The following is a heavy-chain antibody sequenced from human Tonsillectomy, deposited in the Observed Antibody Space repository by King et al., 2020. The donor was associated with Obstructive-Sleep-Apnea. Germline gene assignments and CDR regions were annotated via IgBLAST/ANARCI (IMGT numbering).Heavy chain of an antibody. CDR1: GYTFTTSG. J-gene: IGHJ4*02. Sequence: QLVQSGAEVKKPGASVRVSCRASGYTFTTSGISWVRQAPGQGLEWMGWISVYNGKTNYAQKVKGGVTMTTDTSTSTAYRELRSLVSDDTAVYYCARGSGTSSAFYQDYWGQGTLVTVSS. CDR3: ARGSGTSSAFYQDY. D-gene: IGHD3-10*01. V-gene: IGHV1-18*01. CDR2: ISVYNGKT.